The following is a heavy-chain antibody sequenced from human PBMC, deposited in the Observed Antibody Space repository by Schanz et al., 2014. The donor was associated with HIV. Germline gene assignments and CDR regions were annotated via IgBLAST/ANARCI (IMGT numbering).Heavy chain of an antibody. Sequence: QVQLVQSGAEVKKPGASVRVSCKASGYTFVSYDINWIWQAPGQGPEWMGWVNPDSGNTGYAQKFQGRVTMSRNVPKNTAYMELRGLTFEDTAVYFCARGPDYSSASYKFDYWGQGTPVSVYS. D-gene: IGHD4-4*01. J-gene: IGHJ4*02. CDR3: ARGPDYSSASYKFDY. CDR1: GYTFVSYD. V-gene: IGHV1-8*01. CDR2: VNPDSGNT.